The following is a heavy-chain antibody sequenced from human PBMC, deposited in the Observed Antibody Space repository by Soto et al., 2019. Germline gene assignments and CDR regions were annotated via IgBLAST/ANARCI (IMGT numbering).Heavy chain of an antibody. Sequence: ASVKVSCKASGYNFSNYGINWARQAPGQGLEWMGWISAHNGNTNYAQNLQGRLSMTTDTSTSTAYMELSSLRSEDTAVYYCARVRLGSSATDPWFDPWGQGTLVTVSS. D-gene: IGHD6-25*01. V-gene: IGHV1-18*04. CDR3: ARVRLGSSATDPWFDP. CDR1: GYNFSNYG. CDR2: ISAHNGNT. J-gene: IGHJ5*02.